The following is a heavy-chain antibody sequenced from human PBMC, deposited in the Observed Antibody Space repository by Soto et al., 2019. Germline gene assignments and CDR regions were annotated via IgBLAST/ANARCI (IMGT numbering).Heavy chain of an antibody. CDR3: ARGGLMVYAMFDY. D-gene: IGHD2-8*01. V-gene: IGHV4-34*01. J-gene: IGHJ4*02. CDR1: GGSFSGYY. CDR2: INHSGST. Sequence: QVQLQQWGAGLLKPSETLSLTCAVYGGSFSGYYWSWIRQPTGKGLEWIGEINHSGSTKYNPSLKSRVTISGDTSKNQFSLRLSSVTAADTALYYCARGGLMVYAMFDYWGQGTLVTVSS.